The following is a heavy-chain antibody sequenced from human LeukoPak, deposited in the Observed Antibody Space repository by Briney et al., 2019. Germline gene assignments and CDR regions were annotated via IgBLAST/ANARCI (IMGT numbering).Heavy chain of an antibody. CDR3: AKDMPTHGWEPYRDY. Sequence: GGSLRLSCAASGFTFSSYGMHWVRQAPGKGLEWVAVIWYDGSNKYYADSVKGRFTISRDNSKNTLYLQMNSLRAEDTAVYYCAKDMPTHGWEPYRDYWGQGTLVTVSS. CDR2: IWYDGSNK. D-gene: IGHD1-26*01. V-gene: IGHV3-33*06. J-gene: IGHJ4*02. CDR1: GFTFSSYG.